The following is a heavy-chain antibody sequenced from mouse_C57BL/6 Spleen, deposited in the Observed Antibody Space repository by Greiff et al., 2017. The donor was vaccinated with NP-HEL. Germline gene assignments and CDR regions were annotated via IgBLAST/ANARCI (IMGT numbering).Heavy chain of an antibody. J-gene: IGHJ1*03. CDR1: GFSLTSYG. CDR2: IWSDGST. CDR3: ARQYSNHEGYFDV. D-gene: IGHD2-5*01. Sequence: VKLMESGPGLVAPSQSLSITCTVSGFSLTSYGVHWVRQPPGKGLEWLVVIWSDGSTTYNSALKSRQSISNDNTKSQVFLKMNSLQTDDTAMYYCARQYSNHEGYFDVWGTGTTVTVSS. V-gene: IGHV2-6-1*01.